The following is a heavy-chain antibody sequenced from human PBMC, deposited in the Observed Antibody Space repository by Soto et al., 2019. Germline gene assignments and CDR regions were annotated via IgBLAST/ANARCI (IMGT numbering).Heavy chain of an antibody. V-gene: IGHV4-4*02. CDR1: GGSISSSNW. CDR3: ARDRRRDSVPFDY. D-gene: IGHD2-15*01. CDR2: IYHSGRT. Sequence: QVQLQESGPGLVKPSGTLSLTCAVSGGSISSSNWWSWVRQPPGKGLEWIGEIYHSGRTNYNPSLKSLATISVDKSKNQFSLKLSSVTAADTAVYYCARDRRRDSVPFDYWGQGTLVTVSS. J-gene: IGHJ4*02.